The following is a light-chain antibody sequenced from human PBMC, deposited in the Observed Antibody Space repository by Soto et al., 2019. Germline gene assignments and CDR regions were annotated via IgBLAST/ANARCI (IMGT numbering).Light chain of an antibody. J-gene: IGKJ2*02. CDR3: QQYNSYSGT. CDR2: DAS. V-gene: IGKV1-5*01. CDR1: QSISSW. Sequence: DIQMTQSPSTLSASVGDRVTITCRASQSISSWLAWYQQTPGKAPKLLIYDASSLESGVPSRFSGSGSGTEFTLTISSLQPDDFATYYCQQYNSYSGTFGQGTKLEIK.